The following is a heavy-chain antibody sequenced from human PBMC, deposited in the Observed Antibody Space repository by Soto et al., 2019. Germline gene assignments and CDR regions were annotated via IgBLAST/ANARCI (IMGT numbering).Heavy chain of an antibody. Sequence: SETMSLTFSVSGCSLDGFCGSWLRQHPGKGLEWIGYIYYSGITNYNPSLKSRVTISVDTSKNQFSLKLSSVTAADTAVYYCARDRAAPPGFDYWGQGTLVTVSS. J-gene: IGHJ4*02. CDR1: GCSLDGFC. CDR2: IYYSGIT. V-gene: IGHV4-59*01. CDR3: ARDRAAPPGFDY. D-gene: IGHD6-6*01.